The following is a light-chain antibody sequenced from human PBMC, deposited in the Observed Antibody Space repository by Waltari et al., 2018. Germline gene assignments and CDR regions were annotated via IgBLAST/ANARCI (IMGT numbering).Light chain of an antibody. CDR2: EFT. CDR1: SSDGGNYNL. J-gene: IGLJ2*01. Sequence: QSALTQPASVSGSPGQSITISCAGTSSDGGNYNLVSWYQQHAGEAPNLMIYEFTKRPSGVSNRFSGSKSGNTAYLTISGLQAEDEADYYCCSYASGSTFVFGGGTKLTVL. CDR3: CSYASGSTFV. V-gene: IGLV2-23*02.